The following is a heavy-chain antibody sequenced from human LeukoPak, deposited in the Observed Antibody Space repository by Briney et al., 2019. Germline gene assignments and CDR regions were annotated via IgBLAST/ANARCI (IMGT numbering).Heavy chain of an antibody. J-gene: IGHJ3*02. Sequence: PSETLSLTCTVSGGSISSYYWSWIRQPPGKGLEWIGYIYYSGSTNYNPSLKSRVTISVDTSKNQFSLKLSSVTAADTAVYYCAREGGGLHDAFDIWGQGTMVTVSS. CDR2: IYYSGST. CDR1: GGSISSYY. D-gene: IGHD5-24*01. CDR3: AREGGGLHDAFDI. V-gene: IGHV4-59*01.